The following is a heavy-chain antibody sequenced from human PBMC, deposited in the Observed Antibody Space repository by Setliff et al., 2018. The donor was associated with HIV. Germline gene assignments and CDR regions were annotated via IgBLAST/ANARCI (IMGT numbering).Heavy chain of an antibody. D-gene: IGHD6-19*01. CDR2: IYPSGGT. CDR1: GTSITDSFYH. J-gene: IGHJ4*02. CDR3: ARASGIAVANFDY. V-gene: IGHV4-61*09. Sequence: SETLSLTCTVSGTSITDSFYHWSWIRQPAGRGLEWIGHIYPSGGTDYNPSLKSRVTISLDTSKSQFSLNLSSVTAADTAVYYCARASGIAVANFDYWGQGTLVTVSS.